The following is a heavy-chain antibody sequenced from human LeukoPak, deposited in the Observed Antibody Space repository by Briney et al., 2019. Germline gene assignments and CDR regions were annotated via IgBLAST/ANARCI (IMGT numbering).Heavy chain of an antibody. J-gene: IGHJ6*04. V-gene: IGHV4-39*01. CDR2: IYYSGST. Sequence: SSETLSLTCTVSGGSISSSSYYWGWIRQPPGKGLEWIGSIYYSGSTYYNPSLKSRVTISVDTSKNQFSLKLSSVTAADTAVYYCARSYYGSGIYYVWGKGTTVTISS. CDR1: GGSISSSSYY. D-gene: IGHD3-10*01. CDR3: ARSYYGSGIYYV.